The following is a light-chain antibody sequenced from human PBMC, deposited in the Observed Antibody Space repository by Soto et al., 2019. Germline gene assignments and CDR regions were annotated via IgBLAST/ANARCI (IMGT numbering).Light chain of an antibody. J-gene: IGLJ2*01. V-gene: IGLV2-14*01. Sequence: QSALTQPASVSGSPGQSITISCTGTSSDVGGYNYVSWYQQHPGKAPKLMIYDVXXXXXXXXXXXXGSKSGNTASLTISGXXXXXXXXXXXSSYTSSSTLDVVFGGGTKVTVL. CDR1: SSDVGGYNY. CDR3: SSYTSSSTLDVV. CDR2: DVX.